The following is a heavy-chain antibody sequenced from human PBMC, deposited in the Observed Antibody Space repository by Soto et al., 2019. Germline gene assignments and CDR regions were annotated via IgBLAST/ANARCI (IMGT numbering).Heavy chain of an antibody. Sequence: QVQLVQSGAEVKTPGSSVKVSCKASGGTFSSYAISWVRQAPGQGLEWMGGIIPLFGTAKYEQKFQGRVTIAADESTSTAYMELSSLRSDDTAVYYCARATSCSSGAAFDIWGEGTMGTVSS. V-gene: IGHV1-69*01. J-gene: IGHJ3*02. CDR3: ARATSCSSGAAFDI. CDR1: GGTFSSYA. D-gene: IGHD6-6*01. CDR2: IIPLFGTA.